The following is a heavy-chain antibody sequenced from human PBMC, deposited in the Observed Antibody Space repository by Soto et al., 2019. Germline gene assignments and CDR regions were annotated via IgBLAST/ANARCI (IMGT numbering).Heavy chain of an antibody. CDR2: VNPILSMS. J-gene: IGHJ4*02. Sequence: QVQLVQSGAEVKRPGSSVKVSSKASGYTFSFYSINWVRQAPGLGLEWMGRVNPILSMSNYAQRFQGRVTMTADKSTSTAYMELSGLRSEDTAMYYCATSYGSGYRAFDYWGQGALVTVSS. D-gene: IGHD3-10*01. V-gene: IGHV1-69*04. CDR3: ATSYGSGYRAFDY. CDR1: GYTFSFYS.